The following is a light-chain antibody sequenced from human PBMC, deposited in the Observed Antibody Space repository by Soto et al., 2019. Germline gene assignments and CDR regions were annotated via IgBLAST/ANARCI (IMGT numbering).Light chain of an antibody. CDR3: AAWDDGFNGSGV. J-gene: IGLJ3*02. V-gene: IGLV1-44*01. CDR2: SNN. Sequence: QSVLTQPPSASGTPGQRVAISCSGSSSNIGSNTVNWYQQLPGTAPKLLIYSNNQRPSGVPDRFSASKSGTSASLAISGLQSEDEADYYCAAWDDGFNGSGVFGGGTKLTVL. CDR1: SSNIGSNT.